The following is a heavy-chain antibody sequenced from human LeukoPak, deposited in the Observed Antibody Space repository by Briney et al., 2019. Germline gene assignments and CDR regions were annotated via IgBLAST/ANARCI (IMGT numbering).Heavy chain of an antibody. Sequence: RASVKVSCKASGGNFRNYGFHWVRQAPGQGLEWMGGMLPIFGTANYAQKFQGRVTITADESSNTASLDLSSLTSEDTAVYYCAIDPNPYSSTSGYFDFWGQGTLVTVSS. D-gene: IGHD6-13*01. J-gene: IGHJ4*02. CDR1: GGNFRNYG. CDR3: AIDPNPYSSTSGYFDF. CDR2: MLPIFGTA. V-gene: IGHV1-69*13.